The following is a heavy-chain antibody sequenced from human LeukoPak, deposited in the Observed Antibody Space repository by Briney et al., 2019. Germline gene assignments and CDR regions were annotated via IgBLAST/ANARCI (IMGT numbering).Heavy chain of an antibody. CDR1: GFTFDDFA. D-gene: IGHD3-10*01. V-gene: IGHV3-43*02. J-gene: IGHJ4*02. CDR2: ISGDGGGT. Sequence: GGSLRLSCAASGFTFDDFAMHWVRQAPGKGLEWVSLISGDGGGTYYADSVKGRFTISRDNAKNSLYLQMNSLRAEDTAVYYCARGIDGELLHTFDYWGQGTLVTVSS. CDR3: ARGIDGELLHTFDY.